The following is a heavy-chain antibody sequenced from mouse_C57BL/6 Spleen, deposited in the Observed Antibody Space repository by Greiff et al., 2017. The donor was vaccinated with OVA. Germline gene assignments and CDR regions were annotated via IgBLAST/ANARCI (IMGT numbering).Heavy chain of an antibody. J-gene: IGHJ2*01. CDR1: GYTFTSYW. CDR3: ARGDGSLDY. V-gene: IGHV1-69*01. CDR2: IDPSDNYT. Sequence: QVQLQQPGAELVMPGASVKLSCKASGYTFTSYWMHWVKQRPGQGLEWIGEIDPSDNYTNYNQKFKGKSTLTVDKSSSTAYMQLSSLTSEDSAVYYCARGDGSLDYWGKGTTLTVSS. D-gene: IGHD2-3*01.